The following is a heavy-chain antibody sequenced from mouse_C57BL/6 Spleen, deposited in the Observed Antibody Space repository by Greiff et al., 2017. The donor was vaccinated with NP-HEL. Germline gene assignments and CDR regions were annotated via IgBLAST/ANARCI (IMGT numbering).Heavy chain of an antibody. V-gene: IGHV1-82*01. Sequence: VQLQQSGPELVKPGASVKISCKASGYAFSSSWMNWVKQRPGKGLEWIGRIYPGDGDTNYNGKFKGKATLTADKSSSTAYMQLSSLTSEDSAVYFCARWLLEFADWGNGTLVTVSA. J-gene: IGHJ3*01. D-gene: IGHD2-3*01. CDR3: ARWLLEFAD. CDR2: IYPGDGDT. CDR1: GYAFSSSW.